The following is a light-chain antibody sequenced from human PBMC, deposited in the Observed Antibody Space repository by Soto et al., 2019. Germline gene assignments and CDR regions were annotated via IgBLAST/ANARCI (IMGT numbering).Light chain of an antibody. V-gene: IGKV1-5*01. CDR1: QTISSW. CDR2: DAS. Sequence: DIQMTQSPSTLSGSVGERVTITCRASQTISSWLAWYQQKPGKAPVLLIYDASTLQGGVPSRFSGTGSGTEFTLTISSLQPEDFATYYCQQYNAYYSFGQGTKVDIK. CDR3: QQYNAYYS. J-gene: IGKJ2*03.